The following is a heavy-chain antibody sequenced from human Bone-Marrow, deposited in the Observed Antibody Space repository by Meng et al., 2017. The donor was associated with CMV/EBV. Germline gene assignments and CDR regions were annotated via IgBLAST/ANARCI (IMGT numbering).Heavy chain of an antibody. CDR1: GFTFSSHA. V-gene: IGHV3-74*01. Sequence: GESLKISCVASGFTFSSHAMNWVRQAPGKGLVWVSRINSDGSSTSYADSVKGRFTISRDNAKNTLYLQMNSLRAEDTAVYYCARVRDYGMDVWGQGTTVTVSS. CDR2: INSDGSST. J-gene: IGHJ6*02. CDR3: ARVRDYGMDV.